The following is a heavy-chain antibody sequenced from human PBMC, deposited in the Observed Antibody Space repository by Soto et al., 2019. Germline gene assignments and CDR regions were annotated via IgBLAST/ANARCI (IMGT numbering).Heavy chain of an antibody. J-gene: IGHJ4*02. D-gene: IGHD3-10*01. CDR2: ISSSSSYI. CDR3: ARDIGEMSAV. CDR1: GFTFSSST. Sequence: LRLSCTGSGFTFSSSTMTWVRQGPGKGLEWVSSISSSSSYIYFADSLKGRFTISRDNAENSLYLQMNSLRAEDTAVYYCARDIGEMSAVWGQGTQVTVSS. V-gene: IGHV3-21*06.